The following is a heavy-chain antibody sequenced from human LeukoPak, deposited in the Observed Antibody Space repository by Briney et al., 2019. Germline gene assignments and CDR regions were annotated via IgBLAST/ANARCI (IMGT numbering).Heavy chain of an antibody. Sequence: AGGSLRLSCAASGFTFSSYWMSWVRQAPGKGLEWVANIKEDGSEKYYVDSVKGRFTISRDNAKNSLYLQLNSLRGEDTAVYYCAGEGGGAFDIWGQGTMVTVSS. CDR1: GFTFSSYW. CDR3: AGEGGGAFDI. V-gene: IGHV3-7*01. J-gene: IGHJ3*02. D-gene: IGHD3-16*01. CDR2: IKEDGSEK.